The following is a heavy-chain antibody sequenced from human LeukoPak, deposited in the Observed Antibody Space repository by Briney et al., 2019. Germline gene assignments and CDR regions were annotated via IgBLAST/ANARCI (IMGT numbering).Heavy chain of an antibody. J-gene: IGHJ4*02. CDR2: ISSSSSYI. CDR3: ARDGGGGGYCSGGSCLKPY. Sequence: GGSLRLSCAASGFTFSSYSMNWVRQAPGKGLEWVSSISSSSSYIYYADSVKGRFTISRDNAKYSLYLQMNSLRAEDTAVYYCARDGGGGGYCSGGSCLKPYWGQGTLVTVSS. D-gene: IGHD2-15*01. V-gene: IGHV3-21*01. CDR1: GFTFSSYS.